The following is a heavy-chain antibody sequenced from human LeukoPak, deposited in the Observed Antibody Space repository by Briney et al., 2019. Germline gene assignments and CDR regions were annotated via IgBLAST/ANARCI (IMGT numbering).Heavy chain of an antibody. CDR2: IYYSGST. J-gene: IGHJ4*02. Sequence: SETLSLTCTVSGGSVSSGSYYWIWIRQPPGKGLEWIGYIYYSGSTNYNPSLKSRVTISVDTSKNQFSLKLSSVTAADTAVYYCARGTRGYSYGYVAYWGQGTLVTVSS. V-gene: IGHV4-61*01. CDR1: GGSVSSGSYY. CDR3: ARGTRGYSYGYVAY. D-gene: IGHD5-18*01.